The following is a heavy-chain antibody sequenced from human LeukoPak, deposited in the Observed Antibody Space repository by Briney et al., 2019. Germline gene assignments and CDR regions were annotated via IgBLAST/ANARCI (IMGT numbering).Heavy chain of an antibody. V-gene: IGHV4-59*10. Sequence: PSETLSLTCAVYGGSFSGYYWSWIRQPAGKGLEWIGRIYTSGSTNYNPSLKSRVTMSVDTSKNQFSLKLSSVTAADTAVYYCARAGLDIVATYFDYWGQGTLVTVSS. CDR1: GGSFSGYY. J-gene: IGHJ4*02. CDR3: ARAGLDIVATYFDY. D-gene: IGHD5-12*01. CDR2: IYTSGST.